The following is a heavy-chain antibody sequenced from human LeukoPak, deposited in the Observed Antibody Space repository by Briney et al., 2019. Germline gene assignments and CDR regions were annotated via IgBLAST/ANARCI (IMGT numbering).Heavy chain of an antibody. D-gene: IGHD3-10*01. Sequence: SGPTLVSPTQTLTLTCTFSGFSLSTSGVGVGWIRQPPGKALEWLALIYWDDDKRYSPSLKSRLTITKDTSKDQVVLTMTNMDPVDTATYYCAHSRSYGSGSYYAYGMDVWGQGTTVTVSS. J-gene: IGHJ6*02. CDR2: IYWDDDK. CDR1: GFSLSTSGVG. V-gene: IGHV2-5*02. CDR3: AHSRSYGSGSYYAYGMDV.